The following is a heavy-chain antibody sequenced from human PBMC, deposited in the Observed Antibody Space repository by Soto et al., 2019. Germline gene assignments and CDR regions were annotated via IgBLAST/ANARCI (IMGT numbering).Heavy chain of an antibody. D-gene: IGHD2-15*01. V-gene: IGHV4-39*01. J-gene: IGHJ6*02. CDR1: GDSITSSPYY. CDR3: ARHYCSGGSCYYYGVDV. Sequence: SETLSLTCAVSGDSITSSPYYWGWIRQPPGKGLEWIGTIHYSGSTYYNPSLNSRLTISADTSKNQFSLKLSSVTAADTAVYYCARHYCSGGSCYYYGVDVWGQGTTVNVSS. CDR2: IHYSGST.